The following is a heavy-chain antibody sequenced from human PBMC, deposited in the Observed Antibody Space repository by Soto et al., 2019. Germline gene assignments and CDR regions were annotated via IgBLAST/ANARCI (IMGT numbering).Heavy chain of an antibody. V-gene: IGHV3-23*01. CDR3: AKVLNTDEYRSSWRYDYYMDV. D-gene: IGHD6-13*01. J-gene: IGHJ6*03. Sequence: EVQPLESGGGLVQPGGSLRLSCAASGFTFSSYAMSWVRQAPGKGLEWVSVSSRSGGSTYYADSVKGRCTISRDNSKNTMYLQMNGLRAEDTAVYYCAKVLNTDEYRSSWRYDYYMDVWGKGTTVTVSS. CDR1: GFTFSSYA. CDR2: SSRSGGST.